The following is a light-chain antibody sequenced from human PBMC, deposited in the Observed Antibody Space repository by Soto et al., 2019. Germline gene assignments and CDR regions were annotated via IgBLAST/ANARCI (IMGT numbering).Light chain of an antibody. CDR1: QGISSY. CDR3: QKYNSGLIT. Sequence: IQLTQSPSSLSASLRNRVTITCRASQGISSYLSWYQQKSGKPPNLLIYTASTLQSGVPSRFSGSGSGTDFTLTISSLQPEDVAIYYCQKYNSGLITFGQGTRLEI. V-gene: IGKV1-9*01. CDR2: TAS. J-gene: IGKJ5*01.